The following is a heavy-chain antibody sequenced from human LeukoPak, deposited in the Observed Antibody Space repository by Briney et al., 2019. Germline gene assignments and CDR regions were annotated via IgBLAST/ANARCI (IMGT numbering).Heavy chain of an antibody. D-gene: IGHD3-22*01. V-gene: IGHV3-30*18. J-gene: IGHJ4*02. CDR3: AKDFRHYYDSSGPSFDY. CDR2: ISYDGSNK. CDR1: GFTFSSYG. Sequence: AGRSLRLSCAASGFTFSSYGMHWVRQAPGKGLEWVAVISYDGSNKYYADSVKGRFTISRDNSKNTLYLQMNSLRAEDTAVYYCAKDFRHYYDSSGPSFDYWGQGTLVTVSS.